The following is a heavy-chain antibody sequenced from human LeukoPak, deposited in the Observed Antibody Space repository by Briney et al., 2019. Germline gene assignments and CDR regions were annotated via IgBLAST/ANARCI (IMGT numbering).Heavy chain of an antibody. CDR1: GGTFSSYA. V-gene: IGHV1-69*01. CDR2: IIPIFGTA. D-gene: IGHD6-13*01. Sequence: ASVKVSCKASGGTFSSYAISWVRQAPGQGLEWKGGIIPIFGTANYAQKFQGRVTITADESTSTAYMELSSLRSEDTAVYYCARDSDTGSSWYYWGQGTLVTVSS. CDR3: ARDSDTGSSWYY. J-gene: IGHJ4*02.